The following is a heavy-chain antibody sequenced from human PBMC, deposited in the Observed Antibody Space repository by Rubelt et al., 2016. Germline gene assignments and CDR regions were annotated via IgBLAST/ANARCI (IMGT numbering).Heavy chain of an antibody. CDR2: ISSSSDYT. J-gene: IGHJ4*02. Sequence: VQLVESGGGLVKPGGSLRLSCAASGFTFSDYYMSWIRQAPGKGLEWISYISSSSDYTKNADSVKGRFTISRDNSKNTLYLQMNSLRAEDTAVYYCAKDAVVPALRYFDYWGQGTLVTVSS. V-gene: IGHV3-11*05. CDR1: GFTFSDYY. CDR3: AKDAVVPALRYFDY. D-gene: IGHD2-2*01.